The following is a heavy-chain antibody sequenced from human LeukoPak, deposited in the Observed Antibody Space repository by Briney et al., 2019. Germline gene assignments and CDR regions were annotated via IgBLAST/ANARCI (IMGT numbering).Heavy chain of an antibody. CDR3: ARDSHGDTAMAFTS. D-gene: IGHD5-18*01. CDR2: IYSGGST. CDR1: GLTVSSNY. Sequence: GGSLRLSCAASGLTVSSNYMSWVRQAPGKGLEWVSVIYSGGSTYYADSVKGRFTISRHNSKNTLYLQMNSLRAEDTAVYYCARDSHGDTAMAFTSWGQGTLVTVSS. J-gene: IGHJ4*02. V-gene: IGHV3-53*04.